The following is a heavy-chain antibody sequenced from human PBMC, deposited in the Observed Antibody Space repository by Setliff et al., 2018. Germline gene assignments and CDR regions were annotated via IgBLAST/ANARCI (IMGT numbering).Heavy chain of an antibody. J-gene: IGHJ4*02. CDR3: TRGPKDFVVLAAAACFDF. V-gene: IGHV1-18*01. CDR1: GYNFITFG. CDR2: ISPYMGNT. D-gene: IGHD2-15*01. Sequence: GASVKVSCKTSGYNFITFGISWVRQAPGQGLEWMGWISPYMGNTNYAQKFEGRVTMTTDSSTKTVYMELRGLRSDDPAVYYCTRGPKDFVVLAAAACFDFWGQGTLVTVSS.